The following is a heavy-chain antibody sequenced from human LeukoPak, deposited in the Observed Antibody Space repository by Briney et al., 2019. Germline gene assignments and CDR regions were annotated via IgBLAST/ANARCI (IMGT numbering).Heavy chain of an antibody. Sequence: SETLSLTCPVSGGSISGYYWSWIRQPPGKGLEWIGYIHYSGSTNYRSSLRSRVTISADTSKNQFSLKLSSVTAADTAVYYCARVKMVVAAQDGINPADYWGQGTLVTVSS. D-gene: IGHD2-15*01. CDR2: IHYSGST. CDR1: GGSISGYY. CDR3: ARVKMVVAAQDGINPADY. J-gene: IGHJ4*02. V-gene: IGHV4-59*01.